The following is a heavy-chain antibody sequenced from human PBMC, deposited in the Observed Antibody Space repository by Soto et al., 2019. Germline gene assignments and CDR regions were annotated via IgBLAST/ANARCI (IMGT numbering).Heavy chain of an antibody. CDR3: ACRIASSGGFDS. CDR1: GFTFSRYT. Sequence: EVQLVQSGGGLVQPGGSLRLSCAASGFTFSRYTMNWVRQAPGKGLESLSFISPHSEARYYDDSVKCRFTISRDNAKNSLYLQMNSLRDEDTAVYYCACRIASSGGFDSWGQGSLVTVAS. J-gene: IGHJ4*02. CDR2: ISPHSEAR. D-gene: IGHD2-21*01. V-gene: IGHV3-48*02.